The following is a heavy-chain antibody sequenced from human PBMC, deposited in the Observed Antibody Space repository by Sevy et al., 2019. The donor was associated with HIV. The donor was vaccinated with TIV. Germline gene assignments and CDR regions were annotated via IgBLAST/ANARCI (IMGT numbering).Heavy chain of an antibody. CDR2: IIPIFGTP. CDR3: AREGGVATTGDHDAFDI. Sequence: SVKVSCKASGDTFSTYGLSWVRQAPGQGLEWMGGIIPIFGTPNYAQKFQGRVTITADESASTAYMELSSLRSEDTALYYCAREGGVATTGDHDAFDIWGHGTLVTVS. J-gene: IGHJ3*02. CDR1: GDTFSTYG. V-gene: IGHV1-69*13. D-gene: IGHD7-27*01.